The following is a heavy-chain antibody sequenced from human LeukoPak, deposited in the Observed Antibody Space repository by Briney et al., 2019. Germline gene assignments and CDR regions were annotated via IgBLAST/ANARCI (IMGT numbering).Heavy chain of an antibody. D-gene: IGHD3-10*01. J-gene: IGHJ4*02. CDR3: ARGTYGSGSYCFFDY. Sequence: PSETLSLTCTVSGDSIITNDYYWGWIRQPPGKGLEWIASIHYSGGTYFNPSLKSRVTISVDTSMNQFSLKLSSVTAADTAVYYCARGTYGSGSYCFFDYWGQGTLVTVSS. CDR2: IHYSGGT. V-gene: IGHV4-39*07. CDR1: GDSIITNDYY.